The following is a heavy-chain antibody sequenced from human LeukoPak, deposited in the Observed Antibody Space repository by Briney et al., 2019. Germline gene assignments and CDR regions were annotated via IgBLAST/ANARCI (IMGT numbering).Heavy chain of an antibody. J-gene: IGHJ6*02. CDR2: NYWNDDK. V-gene: IGHV2-5*01. CDR3: AHSNSSHDMGYYYYYGMDV. CDR1: GFSLSTRGVG. D-gene: IGHD3-22*01. Sequence: SGPTLVKPTQTLTLTCTFSGFSLSTRGVGVGWIRQPPGKALEWLTINYWNDDKRYSPSLKSRLTITKDTSKIQVVLTMTNMDPVDTATYYCAHSNSSHDMGYYYYYGMDVWGQGTTVTVSS.